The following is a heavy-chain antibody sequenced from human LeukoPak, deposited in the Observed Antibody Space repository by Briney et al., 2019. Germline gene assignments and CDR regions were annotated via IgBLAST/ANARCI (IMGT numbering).Heavy chain of an antibody. Sequence: GGTLRLSCAAAGFTFSSYGMSWVRQAPGKGLEWVSAISGSGGHTYYADSVQGRFTISRDNSKNTVYLQMNSLRAEDTAVYYCAKVQDILTGSHMGRPVNMMFDYWGQGTLVTVSS. CDR3: AKVQDILTGSHMGRPVNMMFDY. D-gene: IGHD3-9*01. J-gene: IGHJ4*02. CDR2: ISGSGGHT. CDR1: GFTFSSYG. V-gene: IGHV3-23*01.